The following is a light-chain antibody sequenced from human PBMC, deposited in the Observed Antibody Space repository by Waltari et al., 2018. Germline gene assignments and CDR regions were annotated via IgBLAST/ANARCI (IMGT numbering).Light chain of an antibody. CDR2: GAS. CDR3: QQYYSTPPLT. CDR1: QSVNNY. J-gene: IGKJ4*01. V-gene: IGKV1-39*01. Sequence: DIQMTQSPSSLSASVGDRVTITCRASQSVNNYLHWYQQKAGKAPKLLIYGASSLHSGVPSRFSGGGSGTDFTLTISGLQAEDVAVYYCQQYYSTPPLTFGGGTKVEIK.